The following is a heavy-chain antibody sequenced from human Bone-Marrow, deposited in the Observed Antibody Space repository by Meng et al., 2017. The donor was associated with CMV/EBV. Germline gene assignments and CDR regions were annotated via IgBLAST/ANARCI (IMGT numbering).Heavy chain of an antibody. CDR1: GFTVSSNC. V-gene: IGHV3-66*02. D-gene: IGHD6-6*01. J-gene: IGHJ6*02. CDR3: ARDRPYSSPYKYYYYYGMDV. CDR2: IYSGGST. Sequence: GGSLRLSCAASGFTVSSNCMSWVRQAPGKGLEWVSVIYSGGSTYYEDSVKGRFTISRDNSKNTLQFQMISLRAEDTAVYYCARDRPYSSPYKYYYYYGMDVWGQGTTVTVSS.